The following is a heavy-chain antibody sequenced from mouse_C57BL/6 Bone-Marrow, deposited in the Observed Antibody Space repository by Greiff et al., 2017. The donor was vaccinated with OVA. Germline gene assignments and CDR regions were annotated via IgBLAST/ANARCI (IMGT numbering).Heavy chain of an antibody. V-gene: IGHV5-6*01. J-gene: IGHJ3*01. D-gene: IGHD2-4*01. CDR2: ISSCGSYT. CDR3: ARQGLPWFAY. CDR1: GFTFSSYG. Sequence: EVQLVESGGDLVKPGGSLKLSCAASGFTFSSYGMSWVRQTPDKRLEWVATISSCGSYTYYPDSVKGRFTISRDNAKNTLYLQMSSLKSEDTAMYYCARQGLPWFAYWGQGTLVTVSA.